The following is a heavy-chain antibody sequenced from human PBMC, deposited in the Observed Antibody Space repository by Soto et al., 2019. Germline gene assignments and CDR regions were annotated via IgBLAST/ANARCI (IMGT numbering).Heavy chain of an antibody. Sequence: SETLSLTCAVSGGSISSGGYSWSWIRQPPGKGLEWIGYIYHSGSIYYNPSLKSRVTISVDRSKNQFSLKLSSVTAADTAVYYCARVRAAAGTNWFDPWGQGTLVTVSS. V-gene: IGHV4-30-2*01. J-gene: IGHJ5*02. CDR1: GGSISSGGYS. D-gene: IGHD6-13*01. CDR2: IYHSGSI. CDR3: ARVRAAAGTNWFDP.